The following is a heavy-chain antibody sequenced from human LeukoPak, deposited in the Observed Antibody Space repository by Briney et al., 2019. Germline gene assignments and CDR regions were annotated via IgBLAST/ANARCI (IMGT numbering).Heavy chain of an antibody. J-gene: IGHJ5*02. CDR2: INPSGGST. D-gene: IGHD2-2*01. CDR3: ARDRQLDCSSTSCYPEYNWFDP. CDR1: GYTFTSYY. Sequence: GASVKVSCKASGYTFTSYYMHWVRQAPGQGLEWMGIINPSGGSTSYAQKFQGRVTMTRDTSTSTVYMELSSLRSEDTAVYYYARDRQLDCSSTSCYPEYNWFDPWGQGTLVTVSS. V-gene: IGHV1-46*01.